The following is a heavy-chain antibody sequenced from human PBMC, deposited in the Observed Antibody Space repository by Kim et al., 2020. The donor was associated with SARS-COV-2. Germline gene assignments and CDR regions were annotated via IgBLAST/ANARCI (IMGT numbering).Heavy chain of an antibody. CDR3: ARGGGRLWFGELFIDDAFDI. Sequence: ASVKVSCKASGYTFTSYAMHWVRQAPGQRLEWMGWINAGNGNTKYSQKFQGRVTITRDTSASTAYMELSSLRSEDTAVYYCARGGGRLWFGELFIDDAFDIWGQGTMVTVSS. D-gene: IGHD3-10*01. V-gene: IGHV1-3*01. J-gene: IGHJ3*02. CDR2: INAGNGNT. CDR1: GYTFTSYA.